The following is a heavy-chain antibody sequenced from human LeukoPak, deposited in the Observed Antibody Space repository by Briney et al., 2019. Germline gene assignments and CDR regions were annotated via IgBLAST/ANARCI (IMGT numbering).Heavy chain of an antibody. V-gene: IGHV4-61*02. Sequence: PSETLSLTCTVSGGSISSGSYYWSWIRQPAGKGLEWIGRIYTSGSTNYNPSLKSRVTISVDTSKNQFSLKLSSVTAADTAVYYCARGDDYGDYGVDYWGQGTLVTVSS. CDR1: GGSISSGSYY. CDR3: ARGDDYGDYGVDY. CDR2: IYTSGST. J-gene: IGHJ4*02. D-gene: IGHD4-17*01.